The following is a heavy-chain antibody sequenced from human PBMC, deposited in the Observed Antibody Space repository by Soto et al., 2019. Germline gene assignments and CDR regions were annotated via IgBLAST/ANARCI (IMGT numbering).Heavy chain of an antibody. D-gene: IGHD1-1*01. CDR3: ARREELVPPYLDYYMDV. CDR2: IYYSGST. CDR1: GGSISSSTNY. J-gene: IGHJ6*03. Sequence: PSETLSLTCRVSGGSISSSTNYWAWIRQPPGKGLEWIGSIYYSGSTYYNPSLESRVTISVDTSKNQFPLKLSSVTAADTGVYYCARREELVPPYLDYYMDVWGKGTTVTVSS. V-gene: IGHV4-39*01.